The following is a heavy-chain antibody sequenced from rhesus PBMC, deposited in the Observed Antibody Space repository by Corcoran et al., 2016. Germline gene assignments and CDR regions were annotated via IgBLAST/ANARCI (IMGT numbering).Heavy chain of an antibody. CDR1: GGSISSSY. D-gene: IGHD6-13*01. Sequence: QVQLQETGPGLVKPSETLSVTCAASGGSISSSYWRRIRPAPGKGLEGIGYITGSGSRTNYNPYLKSRVTLSGDTSKNQFSLKLSSVTAADTAVYYCARSLAAGLDYFDYWSQGVLVTVSS. CDR3: ARSLAAGLDYFDY. V-gene: IGHV4-169*01. J-gene: IGHJ4*01. CDR2: ITGSGSRT.